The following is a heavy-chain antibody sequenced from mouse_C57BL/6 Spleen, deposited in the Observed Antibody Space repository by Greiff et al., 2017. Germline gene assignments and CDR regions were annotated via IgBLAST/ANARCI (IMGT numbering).Heavy chain of an antibody. D-gene: IGHD2-5*01. CDR2: INSSNGGT. J-gene: IGHJ4*01. CDR1: GYTFTSYW. Sequence: VQLQQPGTELVKPGASVKLSCTASGYTFTSYWMHWVQQRPGHGLEWIGNINSSNGGTNYTEKFKSKTTLTVDKSSSTAYMQLSSLTSEDSAVYYCARAYYSNSYAMDYWGQGTSVTVSS. CDR3: ARAYYSNSYAMDY. V-gene: IGHV1-53*01.